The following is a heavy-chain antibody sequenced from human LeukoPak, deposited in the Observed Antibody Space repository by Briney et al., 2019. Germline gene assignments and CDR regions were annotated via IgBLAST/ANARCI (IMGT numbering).Heavy chain of an antibody. D-gene: IGHD3-22*01. CDR1: GGSISSSSYY. CDR3: ARHRNPLYYDSSGYYLGVGWFDP. V-gene: IGHV4-39*01. CDR2: IYYSGST. Sequence: SETLSLTCTVSGGSISSSSYYWGWIRQPPGKGPEWIGSIYYSGSTYYNPSLKSRVTISVDTSKNQFSLKLSSVTAADTAVYYCARHRNPLYYDSSGYYLGVGWFDPWGQGTLVTVSS. J-gene: IGHJ5*02.